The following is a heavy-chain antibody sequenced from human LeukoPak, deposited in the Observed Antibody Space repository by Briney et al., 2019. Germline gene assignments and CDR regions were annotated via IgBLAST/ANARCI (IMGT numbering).Heavy chain of an antibody. D-gene: IGHD4/OR15-4a*01. Sequence: SETLSLTCTVSGGSISSDSHYWSWIRQPAGKGLEWIGRIYTSGSTSYNPSLKSRVTISVETSRNQFSLRLSSVTAADTAVYYCARSGMWGANPPHWGRGTLVTVSS. CDR3: ARSGMWGANPPH. CDR2: IYTSGST. V-gene: IGHV4-61*02. CDR1: GGSISSDSHY. J-gene: IGHJ4*02.